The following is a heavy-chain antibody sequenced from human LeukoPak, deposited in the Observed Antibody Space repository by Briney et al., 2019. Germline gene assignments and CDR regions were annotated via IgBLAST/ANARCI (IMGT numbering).Heavy chain of an antibody. D-gene: IGHD1-26*01. CDR3: ARGDTSTFDY. CDR1: GASISGYY. CDR2: VYYTGST. V-gene: IGHV4-59*13. J-gene: IGHJ4*02. Sequence: SETLSLTCSVSGASISGYYWSWIRQTPGKGLEWIGYVYYTGSTNYNPSLQSRVSITVDTSKNQFSLSLRSVTAADTAVYYCARGDTSTFDYWGQGTLVTVSS.